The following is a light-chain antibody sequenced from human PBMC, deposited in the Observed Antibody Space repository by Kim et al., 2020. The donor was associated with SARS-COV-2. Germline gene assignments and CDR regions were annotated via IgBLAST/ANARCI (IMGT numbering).Light chain of an antibody. CDR1: NSDVAIYNY. V-gene: IGLV2-11*01. Sequence: QSALTQPRSVSGSPGQSVTISCTGTNSDVAIYNYISWYRQHPGKAPRLMIYDVTKRSSGVPDRFSGSKSGNTASLTISGLQTDDEGDYYCFSYVGPYSLGVFGGGTQLTVL. J-gene: IGLJ3*02. CDR3: FSYVGPYSLGV. CDR2: DVT.